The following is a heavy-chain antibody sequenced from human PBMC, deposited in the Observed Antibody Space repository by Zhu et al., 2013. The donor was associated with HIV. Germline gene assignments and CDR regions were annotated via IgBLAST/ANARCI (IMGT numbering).Heavy chain of an antibody. CDR1: GYTFTGYY. J-gene: IGHJ6*02. V-gene: IGHV1-2*02. CDR3: AREGVRVDTAMVPNYYYYYGMDV. D-gene: IGHD5-18*01. CDR2: INPNSGGT. Sequence: QVQLVQSGAEVKKPGASVKVSCKASGYTFTGYYMHWVRQAPGQGLEWMGWINPNSGGTNYAQKFQGRVTMTRDTSISTAYMELSRLRSDDTAVYYCAREGVRVDTAMVPNYYYYYGMDVWGQGTTVTVSS.